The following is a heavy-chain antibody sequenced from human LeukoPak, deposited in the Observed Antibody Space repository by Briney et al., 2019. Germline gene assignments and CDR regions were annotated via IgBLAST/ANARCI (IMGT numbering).Heavy chain of an antibody. D-gene: IGHD2/OR15-2a*01. Sequence: GGSLRLSCAASGFSFSGSTVHWVRQSSGKGLEWVGHIDKKDNLYATAYAESVKGRFTISRDDSKDTAFLHMDSLKTEDTALYYCTRNRGTYNWFDPWGQGTLVTVSS. CDR3: TRNRGTYNWFDP. CDR1: GFSFSGST. V-gene: IGHV3-73*01. CDR2: IDKKDNLYAT. J-gene: IGHJ5*02.